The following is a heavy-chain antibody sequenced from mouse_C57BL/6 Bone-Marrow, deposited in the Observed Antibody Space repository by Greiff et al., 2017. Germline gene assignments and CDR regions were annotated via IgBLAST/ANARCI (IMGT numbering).Heavy chain of an antibody. Sequence: QVQLQQPGAELVMPGASVKLSCKASGYTFTSYWMHWVKQRPGQGLEWIGEIDPSDSYTNYNQKFKGKSTLTVDKSSSTAYMQLSSLTSEDSAVYYCARETLFWFVYWGQGTLVTVSA. D-gene: IGHD1-1*01. J-gene: IGHJ3*01. V-gene: IGHV1-69*01. CDR2: IDPSDSYT. CDR1: GYTFTSYW. CDR3: ARETLFWFVY.